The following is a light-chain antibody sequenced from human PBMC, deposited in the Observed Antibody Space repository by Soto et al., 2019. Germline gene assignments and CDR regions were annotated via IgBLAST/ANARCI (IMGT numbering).Light chain of an antibody. V-gene: IGKV1-39*01. CDR3: QQSYSTLVT. CDR2: DSS. J-gene: IGKJ5*01. CDR1: QSVRNW. Sequence: DIQMTQSPSTLFASVGDRVTITCRASQSVRNWLAWYQQKPGRAPQLLIYDSSTLEPGVPSRFRGSGSGTDFTLTISSLQPEDFATYYCQQSYSTLVTFGQGTRLEIK.